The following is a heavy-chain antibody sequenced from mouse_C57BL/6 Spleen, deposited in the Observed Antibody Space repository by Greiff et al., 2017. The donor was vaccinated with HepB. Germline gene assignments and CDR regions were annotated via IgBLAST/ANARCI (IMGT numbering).Heavy chain of an antibody. CDR3: ARDSTTVV. V-gene: IGHV5-9*01. J-gene: IGHJ3*01. CDR1: GFTFSSYT. CDR2: ISGGGGNT. Sequence: EVMLVESGGGLVKPGGSLKLSCAASGFTFSSYTMSWVRQTPEKRLEWVATISGGGGNTYYPDSVKGRFTISRDNAKNTLYLQMSSLRSEDTALYYCARDSTTVVWGQGTLVTVSA. D-gene: IGHD1-1*01.